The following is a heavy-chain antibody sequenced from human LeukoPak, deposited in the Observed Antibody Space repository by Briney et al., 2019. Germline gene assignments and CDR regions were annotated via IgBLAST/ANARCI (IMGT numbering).Heavy chain of an antibody. V-gene: IGHV1-24*01. D-gene: IGHD3-22*01. CDR1: GYTLTELS. Sequence: GASVKVSCKVSGYTLTELSMHWVRQAPGKGLEWMGGFDPEDGETIYAQKFQGRVTMTEDTSTDTAYMELSSLRSEGTAVYYCATSSYDSSGYYFGYWGQGTLVTVSS. J-gene: IGHJ4*02. CDR3: ATSSYDSSGYYFGY. CDR2: FDPEDGET.